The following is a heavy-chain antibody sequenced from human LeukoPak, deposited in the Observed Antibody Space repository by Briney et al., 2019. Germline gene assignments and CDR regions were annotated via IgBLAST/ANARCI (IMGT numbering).Heavy chain of an antibody. CDR1: AFTFSNSA. J-gene: IGHJ5*02. D-gene: IGHD2-2*01. Sequence: GGSLRLSCAASAFTFSNSAMSWVRQAPGKGLQWLSTISDNGGTSDYAASVKGRFTISRDNSKNTLFLQMNSLRAEDTAVYYCAKRGSRTSWYWFAPWGQGTLVTVSS. V-gene: IGHV3-23*01. CDR2: ISDNGGTS. CDR3: AKRGSRTSWYWFAP.